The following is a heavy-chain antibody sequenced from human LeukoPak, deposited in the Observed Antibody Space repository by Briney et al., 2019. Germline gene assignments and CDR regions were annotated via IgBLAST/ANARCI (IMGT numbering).Heavy chain of an antibody. D-gene: IGHD1-26*01. Sequence: SQTLSLTCTVSGASVNSGNYYWTWIRQPAGKRLEWIGRIYTSGSTNYNPSLKSRVTISIDASKNQFSLRLSSVTAADTAVYYCTRGRELMNFWGQGTLVTVSS. CDR2: IYTSGST. J-gene: IGHJ4*02. V-gene: IGHV4-61*02. CDR1: GASVNSGNYY. CDR3: TRGRELMNF.